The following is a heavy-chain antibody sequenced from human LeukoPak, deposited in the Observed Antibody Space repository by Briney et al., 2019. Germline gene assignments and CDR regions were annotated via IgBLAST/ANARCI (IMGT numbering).Heavy chain of an antibody. CDR1: GFTFSSYS. V-gene: IGHV3-21*01. J-gene: IGHJ4*02. Sequence: GGSLRLSCAASGFTFSSYSMNWVRQAPGKGLEWVSSISSSSSYIYYADSVKGRFTISRDNAKNSLYLQMNSLRAEDTAVYYCARERPALTVDYWGQGTLVTVSS. CDR2: ISSSSSYI. CDR3: ARERPALTVDY. D-gene: IGHD1-14*01.